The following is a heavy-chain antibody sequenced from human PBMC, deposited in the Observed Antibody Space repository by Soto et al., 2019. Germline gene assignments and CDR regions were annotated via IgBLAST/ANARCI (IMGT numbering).Heavy chain of an antibody. CDR2: VFYSGNT. CDR3: ASRDYKDAFDI. D-gene: IGHD3-16*01. CDR1: GVSISTYY. J-gene: IGHJ3*02. V-gene: IGHV4-59*01. Sequence: QVQLQESGPGLVKPSETLSLTCTVSGVSISTYYWTWIRQPPGKGLEWIGQVFYSGNTNYNHSLKSRVTISVDASRNQFSLRLSSVTAADTGMYFCASRDYKDAFDIWGQGTLVTVSS.